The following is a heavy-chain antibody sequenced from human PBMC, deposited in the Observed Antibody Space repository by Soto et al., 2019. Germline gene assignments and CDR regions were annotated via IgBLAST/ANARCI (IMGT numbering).Heavy chain of an antibody. Sequence: SETLSLTCTVSGGSISSYYWSWIRQPAGKGLAWIERIYTSVSTNYNPSLKSRVTMSVDTSKNQFSLKLRSVTAADTAVYFCASTLGPRSLYYDFWSGYFHGMDDWGKGNTVTVSS. CDR1: GGSISSYY. D-gene: IGHD3-3*01. J-gene: IGHJ6*04. CDR3: ASTLGPRSLYYDFWSGYFHGMDD. V-gene: IGHV4-4*07. CDR2: IYTSVST.